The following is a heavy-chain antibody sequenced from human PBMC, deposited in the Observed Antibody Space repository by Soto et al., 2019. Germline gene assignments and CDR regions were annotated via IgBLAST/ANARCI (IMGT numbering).Heavy chain of an antibody. Sequence: GGSLRLSCAASGFTFSSYAMSWVRQAPGKGLEWVAVISYDGSNKYYADSVKGRFTISRDNSKNTLYLQMNSLRAEDTAVYCCASFSLFDPWGQGTLVTVSS. CDR3: ASFSLFDP. CDR1: GFTFSSYA. D-gene: IGHD3-3*01. V-gene: IGHV3-30-3*01. J-gene: IGHJ5*02. CDR2: ISYDGSNK.